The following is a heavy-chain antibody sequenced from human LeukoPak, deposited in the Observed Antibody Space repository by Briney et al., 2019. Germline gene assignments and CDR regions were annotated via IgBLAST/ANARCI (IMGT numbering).Heavy chain of an antibody. Sequence: PSETLSLTCAVSGGSINSNYWWTWVRQSPGKGLEWIGEIYHTGSVNYNLSLESRVTISRDRSKNQFSLMLRSVTAADTAVYYCARTGGGAAAGGLEYWGQGTLVTVSS. CDR1: GGSINSNYW. CDR3: ARTGGGAAAGGLEY. D-gene: IGHD6-13*01. CDR2: IYHTGSV. V-gene: IGHV4-4*02. J-gene: IGHJ4*02.